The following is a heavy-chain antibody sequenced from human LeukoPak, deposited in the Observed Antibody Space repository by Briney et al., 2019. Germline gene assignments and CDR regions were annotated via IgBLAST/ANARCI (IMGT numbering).Heavy chain of an antibody. D-gene: IGHD1-26*01. V-gene: IGHV3-30-3*01. CDR1: GFTFSSYA. CDR2: ISYDGSNK. CDR3: ARDRVGATDYFDY. Sequence: GGSLRLSCAASGFTFSSYAMHWVRQAPGKGLEWVAVISYDGSNKYYADSVKGRFTISRDNSRNTLYLQMNSLRAEDTAVYYCARDRVGATDYFDYWGQGTLVTVSS. J-gene: IGHJ4*02.